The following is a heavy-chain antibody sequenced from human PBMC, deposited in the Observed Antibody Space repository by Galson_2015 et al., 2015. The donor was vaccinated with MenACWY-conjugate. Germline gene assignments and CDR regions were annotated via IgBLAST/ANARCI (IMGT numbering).Heavy chain of an antibody. CDR2: IYSSGST. CDR3: ARNLIAVAFDY. J-gene: IGHJ4*02. CDR1: DGSITGHY. D-gene: IGHD6-19*01. V-gene: IGHV4-59*08. Sequence: LSLTCTVSDGSITGHYWSWIRQPLGKGLEWIGYIYSSGSTNYNPSLKSRVTISVDTSKNEFSMKLSSVTAADTAIYYCARNLIAVAFDYWGQGTLVTVSS.